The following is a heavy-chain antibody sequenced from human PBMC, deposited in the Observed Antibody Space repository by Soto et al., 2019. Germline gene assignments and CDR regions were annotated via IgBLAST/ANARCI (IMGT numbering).Heavy chain of an antibody. CDR3: EQRRGDLLTGHYYFDF. V-gene: IGHV2-5*02. Sequence: QITLKESGPTLVKPTQTLTLTCTFSGFSLNTRGVGVGWIRQPPGKALEWLALISWDGEKRYRPSLKTRLTVTKDTSENQVVLTMTNMDTVDTATYSCEQRRGDLLTGHYYFDFWGQGTLVTVSS. D-gene: IGHD3-9*01. CDR1: GFSLNTRGVG. J-gene: IGHJ4*02. CDR2: ISWDGEK.